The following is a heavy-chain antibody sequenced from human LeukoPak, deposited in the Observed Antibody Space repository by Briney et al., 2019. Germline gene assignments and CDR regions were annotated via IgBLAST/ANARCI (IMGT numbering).Heavy chain of an antibody. CDR1: GVMFPSYW. Sequence: GQSLRLSCAASGVMFPSYWMTWVRQAPGKGLEWVANIKQDGSEKYYVDSVKGRFTISRDNAKNSVYLQMNSLRAEDTAVYYCARRHHFGFLDSWGQGTLVTVSS. V-gene: IGHV3-7*04. CDR3: ARRHHFGFLDS. J-gene: IGHJ4*02. CDR2: IKQDGSEK. D-gene: IGHD3-10*01.